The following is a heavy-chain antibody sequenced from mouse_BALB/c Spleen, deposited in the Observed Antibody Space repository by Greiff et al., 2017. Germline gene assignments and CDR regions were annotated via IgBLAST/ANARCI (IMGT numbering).Heavy chain of an antibody. J-gene: IGHJ4*01. Sequence: EVKLQQSGPGLVKPSQSLSLTCSVTGYSITSGYYWNWIRQFPGNKLEWMGYISYDGSNNYNPSLKNRISITRDTSKNQFFLKLNSVTTEDTATYYCARGRQLGYYAMDYWGQGTSVTVSS. CDR1: GYSITSGYY. CDR3: ARGRQLGYYAMDY. D-gene: IGHD3-2*01. CDR2: ISYDGSN. V-gene: IGHV3-6*02.